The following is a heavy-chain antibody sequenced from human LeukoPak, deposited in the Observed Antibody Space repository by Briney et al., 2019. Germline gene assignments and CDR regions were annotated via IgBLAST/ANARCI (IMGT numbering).Heavy chain of an antibody. V-gene: IGHV1-69*13. CDR3: ARGWVPGAGNWFDP. J-gene: IGHJ5*02. D-gene: IGHD1-1*01. CDR1: GGTFSSYA. Sequence: SVKVSCKASGGTFSSYAISWVRQAPGQGLEWMGGIIPIFGTANYAQKFQGRVTITADESTSTAYMELSSLRSEDTAVYYCARGWVPGAGNWFDPWGQGTLVTVSS. CDR2: IIPIFGTA.